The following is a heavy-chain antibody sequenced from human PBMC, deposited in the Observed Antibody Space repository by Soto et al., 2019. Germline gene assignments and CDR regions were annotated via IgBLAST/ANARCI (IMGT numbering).Heavy chain of an antibody. D-gene: IGHD4-4*01. CDR2: IIPIFGTA. CDR3: ARDTGHYYYYGMDV. V-gene: IGHV1-69*13. J-gene: IGHJ6*02. Sequence: GASVKVSCKASGGTFSSYAISWVRQALGQGLEWMGGIIPIFGTANYAQKFQGRVTITADESTSTAYMELSSLRSEDTAVYYCARDTGHYYYYGMDVWGQGTTVTVSS. CDR1: GGTFSSYA.